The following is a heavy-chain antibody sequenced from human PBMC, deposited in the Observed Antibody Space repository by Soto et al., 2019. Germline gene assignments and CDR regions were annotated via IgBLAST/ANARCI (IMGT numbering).Heavy chain of an antibody. D-gene: IGHD3-16*01. Sequence: GGSRRLSCAASGFTFSYSLMDWVRQAPGKGPEWVANIKQDGSEKNYVDSVKGRFIISRDNAKNSLYLQMSSLRAEDTAVYYCASLGRHGWGQGTTVTSP. CDR3: ASLGRHG. CDR1: GFTFSYSL. CDR2: IKQDGSEK. V-gene: IGHV3-7*01. J-gene: IGHJ6*02.